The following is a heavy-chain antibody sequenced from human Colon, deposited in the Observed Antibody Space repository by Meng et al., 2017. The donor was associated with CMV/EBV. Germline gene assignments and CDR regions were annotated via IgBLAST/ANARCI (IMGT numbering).Heavy chain of an antibody. D-gene: IGHD2-2*01. CDR3: ARDVMLPAPFFDP. CDR2: IHYSGNT. Sequence: VSDGSVHNDDAFWRWLRQPPGKGLELIGYIHYSGNTNYNPSLKSRVTMSIETSKNQFSLTLLSVTAADTAVYYCARDVMLPAPFFDPWGQGTLVTVSS. CDR1: DGSVHNDDAF. V-gene: IGHV4-61*08. J-gene: IGHJ5*02.